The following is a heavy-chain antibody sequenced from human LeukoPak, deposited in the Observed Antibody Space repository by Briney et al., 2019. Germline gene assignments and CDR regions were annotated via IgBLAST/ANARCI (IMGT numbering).Heavy chain of an antibody. D-gene: IGHD4-17*01. CDR2: INPNSGVT. J-gene: IGHJ4*02. CDR3: ARGPPQDYGDFSFDY. Sequence: ASVKVSCKASGYTFTGYYMYWVRQAPGQGLEWMGRINPNSGVTKYAQKFQGRVTMTGDTSISTYYMDLSRLRSDDTAVYYCARGPPQDYGDFSFDYWGQGTLVTVSS. CDR1: GYTFTGYY. V-gene: IGHV1-2*06.